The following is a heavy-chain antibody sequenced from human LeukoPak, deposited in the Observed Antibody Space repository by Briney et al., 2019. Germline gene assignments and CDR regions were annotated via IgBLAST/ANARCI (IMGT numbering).Heavy chain of an antibody. CDR2: ISYDGSNK. V-gene: IGHV3-30*18. CDR3: AKSGGYDVGGYFDL. J-gene: IGHJ2*01. Sequence: GGSLRPSCAASGFTFVSYAMHWVRQAPGKGLEWVAVISYDGSNKYFADSVKGRFTISRDNSKNTLYLQMNSLRAEDTAVYYCAKSGGYDVGGYFDLWGRGTKVTVSS. CDR1: GFTFVSYA. D-gene: IGHD5-12*01.